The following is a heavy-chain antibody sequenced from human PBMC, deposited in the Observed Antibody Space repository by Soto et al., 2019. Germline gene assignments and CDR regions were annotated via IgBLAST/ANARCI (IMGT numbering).Heavy chain of an antibody. CDR1: GASISSGGYY. CDR3: ARSGSYDSSGYYYDP. Sequence: QVQLQESGPGLVKPSQTLSLTCTVSGASISSGGYYWSWIRQRPGKGLEWIGYIYYNGITYYNPSLKSRVTISVDTSENQFYLRLSSVTAADTAVYYCARSGSYDSSGYYYDPWGQGTLVTVSS. J-gene: IGHJ5*02. D-gene: IGHD3-22*01. V-gene: IGHV4-31*03. CDR2: IYYNGIT.